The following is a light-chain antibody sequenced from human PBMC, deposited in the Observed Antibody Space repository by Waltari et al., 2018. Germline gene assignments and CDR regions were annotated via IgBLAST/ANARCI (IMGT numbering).Light chain of an antibody. Sequence: DIQMTQPQSSASASVGDRVTITCRASQGISSWLALYQQKPGKAPKLLIYAASSLQSGVPSRFSGSGSGTDFTLTISSLQPEDFATYYCRQANSVPRTFGQGTKVEIK. CDR1: QGISSW. CDR2: AAS. V-gene: IGKV1-12*01. CDR3: RQANSVPRT. J-gene: IGKJ1*01.